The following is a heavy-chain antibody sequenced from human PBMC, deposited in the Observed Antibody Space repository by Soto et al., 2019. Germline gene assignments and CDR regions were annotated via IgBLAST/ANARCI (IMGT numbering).Heavy chain of an antibody. CDR1: GGTFSSYA. CDR2: IIPIFGTA. V-gene: IGHV1-69*01. Sequence: QVQLVQSGAEVKKPGSSVKVSCKASGGTFSSYAISWVRQAPGQGLEWMGGIIPIFGTANYAQKFQGRVTSTAAESTTTAYMELSSLRSEDTAVYYCARSKGGCSSTSCYLYYYGMDVWGQGTTVTVSS. CDR3: ARSKGGCSSTSCYLYYYGMDV. J-gene: IGHJ6*02. D-gene: IGHD2-2*01.